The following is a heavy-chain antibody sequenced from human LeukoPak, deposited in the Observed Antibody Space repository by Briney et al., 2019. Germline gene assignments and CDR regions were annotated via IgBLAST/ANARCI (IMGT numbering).Heavy chain of an antibody. Sequence: SETLSLTCSVSGDSITGYYWGWIRQPPGKGLEWIGNIYYTGNTYYNSSLKSRVTISVDTSKNQFSLKLSSVTAADTAVYYCARETVVVSWFDPWGQGTLVTVSS. D-gene: IGHD2-2*01. CDR2: IYYTGNT. CDR1: GDSITGYY. J-gene: IGHJ5*02. V-gene: IGHV4-38-2*02. CDR3: ARETVVVSWFDP.